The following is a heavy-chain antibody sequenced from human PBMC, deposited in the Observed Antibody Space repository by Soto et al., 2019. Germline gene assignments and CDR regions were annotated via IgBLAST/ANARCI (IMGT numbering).Heavy chain of an antibody. J-gene: IGHJ4*02. Sequence: QVQLVQSGAGGKKPGASVKVSCRALGNTFPSNNMHWVRQAPGQGLQWMGIINPSGGSTTYAQKFQGRVTMTRDTSTSTVYMELSSLRSEDTAVYYCARDRPPDYWGQGTLVTVSS. V-gene: IGHV1-46*01. CDR1: GNTFPSNN. CDR3: ARDRPPDY. CDR2: INPSGGST.